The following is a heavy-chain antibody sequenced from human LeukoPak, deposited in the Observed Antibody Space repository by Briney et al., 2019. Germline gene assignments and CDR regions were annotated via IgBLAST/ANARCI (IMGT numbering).Heavy chain of an antibody. CDR2: ISSSSSYI. Sequence: GGSLRLSCAASGFTFSSYSMNWVRQAPGKGLEWVSSISSSSSYIYYADSVKGRFTIPRDNAKNSLYLQMNSLRAEDTAVYYCARDGGSYYNYYYYYMDVWGKGTTVTVSS. V-gene: IGHV3-21*01. J-gene: IGHJ6*03. CDR3: ARDGGSYYNYYYYYMDV. D-gene: IGHD1-26*01. CDR1: GFTFSSYS.